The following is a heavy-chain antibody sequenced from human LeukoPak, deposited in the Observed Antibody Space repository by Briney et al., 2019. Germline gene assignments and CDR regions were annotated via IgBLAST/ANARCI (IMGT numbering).Heavy chain of an antibody. J-gene: IGHJ6*02. V-gene: IGHV4-59*01. CDR2: LYYSGRT. D-gene: IGHD6-19*01. Sequence: SETLSLTCTVSGGSISSYYWSWIRQPPGKGLEWIGYLYYSGRTNYNPSLKSRVTISVDTSKNQFSLKLSSVTAADTAVYYCARTLSESYYYYGTDVWGQGTMVTVSS. CDR1: GGSISSYY. CDR3: ARTLSESYYYYGTDV.